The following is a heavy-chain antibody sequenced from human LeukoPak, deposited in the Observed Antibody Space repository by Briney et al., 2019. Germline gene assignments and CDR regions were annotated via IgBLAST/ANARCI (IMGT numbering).Heavy chain of an antibody. CDR1: GFTFSDYY. J-gene: IGHJ5*02. CDR3: TREKVDDYVWGGT. Sequence: GGSLRLSCAASGFTFSDYYMSWFRQAPGKGLEWVGFIRSKAYGGTTEYAASVKGRFTISRDDSKSIAYLQMNSLKTEDTAVYYCTREKVDDYVWGGTWGQGTLVTVSS. V-gene: IGHV3-49*03. D-gene: IGHD3-16*01. CDR2: IRSKAYGGTT.